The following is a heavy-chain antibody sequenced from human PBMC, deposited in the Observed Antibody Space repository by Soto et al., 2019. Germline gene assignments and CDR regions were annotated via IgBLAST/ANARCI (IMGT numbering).Heavy chain of an antibody. J-gene: IGHJ6*03. CDR3: ARADVLSYYYYYMDV. Sequence: LETLSLTCTVSGGSISSYYWSWIRQPPGKGLEWIGYIYYSGSTNYNPSLKSRVTISVDTSKNQFSLKLSSVTAADTAVYYCARADVLSYYYYYMDVWGKGTTVTVSS. CDR2: IYYSGST. D-gene: IGHD3-16*01. CDR1: GGSISSYY. V-gene: IGHV4-59*01.